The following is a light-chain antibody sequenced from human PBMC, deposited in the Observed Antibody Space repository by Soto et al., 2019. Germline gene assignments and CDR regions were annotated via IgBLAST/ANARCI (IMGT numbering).Light chain of an antibody. J-gene: IGLJ2*01. Sequence: QSVLTQPASVSGSPGQSITISCTGTSSDVGGYNYVSWYQQHPGKAPKLMIYNVSNRPSGVSNRFSGSKSGNTASLTISGLQAEDEAHYYCSSFTSNNPVLFGGGTKLTVL. CDR1: SSDVGGYNY. CDR2: NVS. V-gene: IGLV2-14*01. CDR3: SSFTSNNPVL.